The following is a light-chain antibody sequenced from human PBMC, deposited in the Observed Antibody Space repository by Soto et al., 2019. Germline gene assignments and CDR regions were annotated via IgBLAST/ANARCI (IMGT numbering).Light chain of an antibody. J-gene: IGKJ2*01. CDR2: KAS. CDR1: QSISSW. CDR3: QQYNSLDT. V-gene: IGKV1-5*03. Sequence: DIQMTQSPSTLSASVGDRVTITCRASQSISSWLAWYQQKPGKAPKLLIYKASSLESGVPSRFSGSGSGTEFALTISCLQPDDFSSYYCQQYNSLDTFGQGTKLEIK.